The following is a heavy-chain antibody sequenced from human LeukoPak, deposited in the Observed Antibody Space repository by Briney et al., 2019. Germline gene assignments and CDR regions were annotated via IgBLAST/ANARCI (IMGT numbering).Heavy chain of an antibody. CDR2: INPNSGGT. CDR3: ARYCSSTSCYTAFDY. CDR1: GYTFTGYY. J-gene: IGHJ4*02. D-gene: IGHD2-2*02. V-gene: IGHV1-2*02. Sequence: GASVKVSCKASGYTFTGYYMHWVRQAPGQGLEWMGWINPNSGGTNYAQKFQGRVTMTRDTSISTAYMELSRLRSDDTAVYYCARYCSSTSCYTAFDYWGQGTLVTVSS.